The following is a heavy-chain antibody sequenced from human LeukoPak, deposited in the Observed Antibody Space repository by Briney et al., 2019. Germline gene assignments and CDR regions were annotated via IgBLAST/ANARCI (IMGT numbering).Heavy chain of an antibody. CDR3: ARDSALAKAVMFDY. V-gene: IGHV4-38-2*02. J-gene: IGHJ4*02. D-gene: IGHD6-19*01. Sequence: SETLSLTCTVSGYSISSGYYWGWIRQPPGKGLEWTGSIDHSGSTYYNPSLKSRITISVDTSKNQFSLKLSSVTAADTAVYYCARDSALAKAVMFDYWGQGTLVTVSS. CDR2: IDHSGST. CDR1: GYSISSGYY.